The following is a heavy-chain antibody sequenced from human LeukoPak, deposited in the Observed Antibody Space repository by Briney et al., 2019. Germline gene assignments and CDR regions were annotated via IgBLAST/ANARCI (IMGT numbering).Heavy chain of an antibody. V-gene: IGHV3-30-3*01. Sequence: PGGSLRLSCAASGFTFSDYAIHWVRQAPGKGLEWVALISYDGTNKYYADSVKGRFTISRDNAKNSLYLQMNSLRAEDTAVYYCARDLSDFWSVHPYYFDYWGQGTLVTVSS. CDR2: ISYDGTNK. J-gene: IGHJ4*02. D-gene: IGHD3-3*01. CDR1: GFTFSDYA. CDR3: ARDLSDFWSVHPYYFDY.